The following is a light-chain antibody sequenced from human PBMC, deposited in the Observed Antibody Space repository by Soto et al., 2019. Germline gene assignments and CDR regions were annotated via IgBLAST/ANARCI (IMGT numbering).Light chain of an antibody. CDR3: QHYNSYSEA. J-gene: IGKJ1*01. V-gene: IGKV1-5*03. CDR2: KAS. CDR1: QTISSW. Sequence: DIQMTQSPSTLSGYVGDRVTITCRASQTISSWLAWYQQKPGKAPKLLIYKASTLKSGVPSRFRGSVSGTDFTLTISSLQPDDFATYYCQHYNSYSEAFGQGTKVELK.